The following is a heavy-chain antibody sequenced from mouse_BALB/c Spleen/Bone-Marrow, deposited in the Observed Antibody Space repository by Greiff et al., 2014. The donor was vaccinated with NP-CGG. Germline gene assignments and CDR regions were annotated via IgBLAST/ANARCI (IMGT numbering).Heavy chain of an antibody. CDR2: ITGGGTT. J-gene: IGHJ4*01. CDR3: ARHYGYVDAMDY. Sequence: EVKLVESGGGLVKPGESLKFSCAASGITVSSYTMSWVRQTPEKRLEWAASITGGGTTYYPDSVKGRFTISRDNARNILYLQVSSLRSEDTAIYYCARHYGYVDAMDYWGQGTSVTVSS. CDR1: GITVSSYT. V-gene: IGHV5-6-5*01. D-gene: IGHD1-2*01.